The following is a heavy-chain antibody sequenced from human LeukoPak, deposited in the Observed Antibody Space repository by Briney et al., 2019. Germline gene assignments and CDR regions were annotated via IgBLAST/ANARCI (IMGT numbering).Heavy chain of an antibody. Sequence: GGSLRLSCAASGFTFSSYEMNWVRQAPGKGLEWVSYISSSGSTIYYADSVKGRFTISRDNAKNSLYLQMNSLRAEDTAVYYCARASPGYYDSSGYYSWGQGTLVTVSS. D-gene: IGHD3-22*01. CDR1: GFTFSSYE. V-gene: IGHV3-48*03. CDR3: ARASPGYYDSSGYYS. J-gene: IGHJ4*02. CDR2: ISSSGSTI.